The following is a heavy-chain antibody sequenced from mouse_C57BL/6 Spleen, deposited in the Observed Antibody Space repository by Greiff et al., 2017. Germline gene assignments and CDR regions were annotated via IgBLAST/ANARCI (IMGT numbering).Heavy chain of an antibody. CDR1: GYTFTDYN. CDR3: ARSYYGGYFDY. J-gene: IGHJ2*01. D-gene: IGHD1-1*02. CDR2: INPNNGGT. Sequence: EVKVVESGPELVKPGASVKIPCKASGYTFTDYNMDWVKQSHGKSLEWIGDINPNNGGTIYNQKCKGKATLTVDKSSSTAYMELRSLTSEDTAVYYCARSYYGGYFDYWGQGTTLTVSS. V-gene: IGHV1-18*01.